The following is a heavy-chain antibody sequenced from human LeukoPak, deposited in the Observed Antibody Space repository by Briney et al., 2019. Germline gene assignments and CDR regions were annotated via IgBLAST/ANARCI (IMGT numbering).Heavy chain of an antibody. J-gene: IGHJ4*02. CDR3: ARGFVLGAAKNYFDY. V-gene: IGHV3-30-3*01. Sequence: GGSLRLSCAASGLTFTNYALHWVRQAPGKGLEWVAVISYDGTNKYYADSVKGRFTISRDNSKNTLSLQMNSLSAEDTALYYCARGFVLGAAKNYFDYWGQGALVTVSS. CDR2: ISYDGTNK. CDR1: GLTFTNYA. D-gene: IGHD2-21*02.